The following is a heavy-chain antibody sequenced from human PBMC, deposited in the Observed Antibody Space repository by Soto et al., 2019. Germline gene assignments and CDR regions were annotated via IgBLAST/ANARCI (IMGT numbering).Heavy chain of an antibody. Sequence: QVQLVQSGAEVKKPGSSVKVSCKASGGTFSSYAISWVRQAPGQGLEWMGGIIPIFGTANYAQKFQGRVTITADEYTSTAYMELSSLRSEDTAVYYCARGGGSSSWRALDAFDIWGQGTMVTVSS. CDR3: ARGGGSSSWRALDAFDI. J-gene: IGHJ3*02. CDR1: GGTFSSYA. D-gene: IGHD6-13*01. CDR2: IIPIFGTA. V-gene: IGHV1-69*01.